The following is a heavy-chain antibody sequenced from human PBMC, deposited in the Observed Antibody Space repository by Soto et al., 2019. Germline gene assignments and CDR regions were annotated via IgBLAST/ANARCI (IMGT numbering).Heavy chain of an antibody. Sequence: EEQLVESGGGLVQPGGSLRLSCAASGFTFSSYWMHWVRQAPGKGLVWVSRINPGGSITAYAGSGKGRFTISRDNAKNTLYLQMNTLRGDDTAVYYCARVPTGKYGVWNYWGQGTLVTVSS. CDR3: ARVPTGKYGVWNY. D-gene: IGHD2-8*01. CDR2: INPGGSIT. J-gene: IGHJ4*02. V-gene: IGHV3-74*01. CDR1: GFTFSSYW.